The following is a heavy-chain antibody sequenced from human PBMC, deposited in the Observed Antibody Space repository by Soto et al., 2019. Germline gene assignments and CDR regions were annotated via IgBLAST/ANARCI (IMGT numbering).Heavy chain of an antibody. CDR2: ISGSGGST. D-gene: IGHD6-6*01. V-gene: IGHV3-23*01. J-gene: IGHJ5*02. CDR1: GFTFSSYA. Sequence: PGGSLRLSCAAPGFTFSSYAMSWVRQAPGKGLEWVSAISGSGGSTYYADSVKGRFTISRDNSKNTLYLQMNSLRAEDTAVYYCAKAGIGGSSLPFDPWGQGTLVTVSS. CDR3: AKAGIGGSSLPFDP.